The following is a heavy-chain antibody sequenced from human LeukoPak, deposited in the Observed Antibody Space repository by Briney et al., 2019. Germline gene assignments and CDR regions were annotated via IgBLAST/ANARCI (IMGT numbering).Heavy chain of an antibody. Sequence: GRSLRLSCAAPGFTFDDYAMHWVRHAPGKGLERVSGISYNSDTIAYADSVKGRFTISRDNAKNSLYLQMNSLRAEDTALYYCAKDYRGGDCYSGLYFDLWGRGTLVTVSS. D-gene: IGHD2-21*02. CDR1: GFTFDDYA. J-gene: IGHJ2*01. CDR3: AKDYRGGDCYSGLYFDL. V-gene: IGHV3-9*01. CDR2: ISYNSDTI.